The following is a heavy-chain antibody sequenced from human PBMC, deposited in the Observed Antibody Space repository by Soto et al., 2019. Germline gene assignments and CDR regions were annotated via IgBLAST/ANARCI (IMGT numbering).Heavy chain of an antibody. CDR3: ARMRIAAARPGWFDP. V-gene: IGHV1-46*01. CDR2: INPSGGST. Sequence: ASVKISCKASGYTFTSYYMHWVRQAPGQGLEWMGIINPSGGSTSYAQKFQGRVTMTRDTSTSTVYMELSSLRSEDTAAYYCARMRIAAARPGWFDPWGQGTLVTVSS. J-gene: IGHJ5*02. CDR1: GYTFTSYY. D-gene: IGHD6-13*01.